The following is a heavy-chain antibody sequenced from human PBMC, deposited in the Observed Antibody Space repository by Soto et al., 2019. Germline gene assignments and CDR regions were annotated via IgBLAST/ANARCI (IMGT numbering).Heavy chain of an antibody. CDR3: ARSRLVLMVYAPSDYYYYYGIDV. D-gene: IGHD2-8*01. CDR1: GGTFSSYA. CDR2: IIPIFGTA. J-gene: IGHJ6*02. Sequence: ASVKVSCKASGGTFSSYAISWVRQAPGQGLEWMGGIIPIFGTANYAQKFQGRVTITADKSTSTAYMELSSLRSEDTAVYYCARSRLVLMVYAPSDYYYYYGIDVWGQGTTVTVSS. V-gene: IGHV1-69*06.